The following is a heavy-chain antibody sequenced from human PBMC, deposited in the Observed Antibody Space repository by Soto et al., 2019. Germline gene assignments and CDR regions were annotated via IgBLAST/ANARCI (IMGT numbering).Heavy chain of an antibody. V-gene: IGHV3-11*01. CDR2: ISSSGSTI. CDR1: GFTFGDYY. Sequence: GGSLRLSCAASGFTFGDYYMSWIRQAPGKGLEWVSYISSSGSTIYYADSVKGRFTISRDNAKNSLYLQMNSLRAEDTAVYYCVRGLSYYYGSGSHYYYYGMDVWGQGTTVTVSS. J-gene: IGHJ6*02. CDR3: VRGLSYYYGSGSHYYYYGMDV. D-gene: IGHD3-10*01.